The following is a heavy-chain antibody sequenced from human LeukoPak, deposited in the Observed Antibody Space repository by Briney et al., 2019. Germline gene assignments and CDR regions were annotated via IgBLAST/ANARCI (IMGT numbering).Heavy chain of an antibody. J-gene: IGHJ5*02. V-gene: IGHV3-23*01. CDR3: AKGVTIFGVASNWFDP. Sequence: PGGSLRLSCAASGFTFSSYAMHWVRQAPGKGLEWVSGISGSGGSTYHADSVKGRFTISRDNSKHTVDLQMNSLRAEDTAVYYCAKGVTIFGVASNWFDPWGQGTLVTVSS. CDR1: GFTFSSYA. D-gene: IGHD3-3*01. CDR2: ISGSGGST.